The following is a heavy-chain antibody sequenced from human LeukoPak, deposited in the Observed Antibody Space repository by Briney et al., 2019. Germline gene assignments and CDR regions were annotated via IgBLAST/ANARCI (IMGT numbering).Heavy chain of an antibody. CDR1: GFTFSSYS. D-gene: IGHD3-22*01. Sequence: GGSLRLSCAASGFTFSSYSMNWIRQAPGKGLEWISYISSDSSTIYYADSVKGRFTISRDNAKNSLYLQMTSLRAEDTAVYYCAISAPNYYDSSGYYSYFQHWGQGTLVTVSS. CDR3: AISAPNYYDSSGYYSYFQH. V-gene: IGHV3-48*04. CDR2: ISSDSSTI. J-gene: IGHJ1*01.